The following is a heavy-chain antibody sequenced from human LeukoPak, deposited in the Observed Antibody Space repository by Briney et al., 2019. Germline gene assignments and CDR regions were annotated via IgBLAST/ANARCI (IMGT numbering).Heavy chain of an antibody. D-gene: IGHD3-10*01. Sequence: ASVKVSCKASGGTFSSYAISWVRQAPGQGLEWMGGIIPILGTANYAQKFQGRVTITANESTSTAYMELSSLRSEDTAVYYCVWFGESRVGYWGQGTLVTVSS. CDR3: VWFGESRVGY. V-gene: IGHV1-69*13. J-gene: IGHJ4*02. CDR2: IIPILGTA. CDR1: GGTFSSYA.